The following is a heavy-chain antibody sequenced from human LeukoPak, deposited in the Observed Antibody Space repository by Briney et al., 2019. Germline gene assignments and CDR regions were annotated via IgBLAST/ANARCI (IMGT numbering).Heavy chain of an antibody. D-gene: IGHD3-3*01. CDR2: IKQDVDEK. CDR1: GFSFSAYC. Sequence: QAGGSLRLSCVGSGFSFSAYCMSWVRQAPEKGLEWVANIKQDVDEKYYVDSVKGRFTISRDNAKNSLYLQMNSLTVEDTGIYYCARAAGSDFWNGHGSHNWFDPWGQGTVVTVSS. J-gene: IGHJ5*02. V-gene: IGHV3-7*01. CDR3: ARAAGSDFWNGHGSHNWFDP.